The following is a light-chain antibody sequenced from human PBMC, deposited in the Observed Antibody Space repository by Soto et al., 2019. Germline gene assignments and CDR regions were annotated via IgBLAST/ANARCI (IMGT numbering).Light chain of an antibody. V-gene: IGKV3D-20*02. Sequence: EIVLTQSPATLYLSPGERVTLSCRASQSVSNNYLAWYQQKPGQAPRLLIYGASNRATGIPDRFSGSGSGTDFTLTISRLEPEDFAVYYCHQRQYWPPITFSQGTRLEIK. J-gene: IGKJ5*01. CDR3: HQRQYWPPIT. CDR1: QSVSNNY. CDR2: GAS.